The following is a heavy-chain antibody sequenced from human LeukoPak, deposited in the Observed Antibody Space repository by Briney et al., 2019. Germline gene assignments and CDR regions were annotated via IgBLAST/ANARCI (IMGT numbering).Heavy chain of an antibody. J-gene: IGHJ4*02. CDR1: GGSISSSSYY. CDR3: ARVTIFGVVRDY. Sequence: SETLSLTCTVSGGSISSSSYYWGWIRQPPGKGLEWIGSIYYSGSTYYNPSLKSRVTISVDTSKNQFSLKLSSMTAADTAVYYCARVTIFGVVRDYWGQGTLVTVSS. CDR2: IYYSGST. V-gene: IGHV4-39*07. D-gene: IGHD3-3*01.